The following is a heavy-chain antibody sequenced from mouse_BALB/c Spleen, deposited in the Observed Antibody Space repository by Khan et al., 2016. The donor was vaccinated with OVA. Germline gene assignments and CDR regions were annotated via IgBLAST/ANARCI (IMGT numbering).Heavy chain of an antibody. CDR3: ARRNYFGYTFAY. CDR1: GYTFTDYY. Sequence: QVQLKESGAELARPGASVKLSCKASGYTFTDYYINWVKQRTGQGLEWIGEISPGSGDTYYNEKFKGKATLTADKSSSTVYMQLSSLTAEASACYSCARRNYFGYTFAYWGQGTLVTVSA. J-gene: IGHJ3*01. CDR2: ISPGSGDT. D-gene: IGHD1-2*01. V-gene: IGHV1-77*01.